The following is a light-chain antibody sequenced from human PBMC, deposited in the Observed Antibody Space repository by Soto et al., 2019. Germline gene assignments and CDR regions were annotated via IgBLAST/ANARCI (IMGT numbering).Light chain of an antibody. J-gene: IGKJ2*01. CDR2: AAS. CDR3: QQYGSSPYT. CDR1: QSISSY. V-gene: IGKV1-39*01. Sequence: DIQMTQSPSSLSASVGDRVTITCRASQSISSYLNWYQQKPGKAPKLLIYAASSLQSGVPSRFSGSGSGTDFTLTISSLQPEDFATYYCQQYGSSPYTFGQGTRLEI.